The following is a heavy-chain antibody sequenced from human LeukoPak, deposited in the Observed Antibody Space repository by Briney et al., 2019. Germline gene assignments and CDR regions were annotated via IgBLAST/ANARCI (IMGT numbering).Heavy chain of an antibody. CDR2: ISISSSYT. CDR3: ARVYCSGGSCPLGYFDY. CDR1: GFTFGDYY. V-gene: IGHV3-11*05. D-gene: IGHD2-15*01. J-gene: IGHJ4*02. Sequence: GGSLRLSCAAPGFTFGDYYMSWIRQAPGKGLEWVSYISISSSYTNYADSVKGRFPISRDNAKDSLYLQMNSLRAEDTAVYYCARVYCSGGSCPLGYFDYWGQGTLVTVSS.